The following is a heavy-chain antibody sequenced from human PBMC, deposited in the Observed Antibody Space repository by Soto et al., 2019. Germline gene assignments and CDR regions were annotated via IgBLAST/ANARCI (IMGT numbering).Heavy chain of an antibody. D-gene: IGHD3-3*01. V-gene: IGHV4-34*01. CDR2: INHSGST. J-gene: IGHJ6*02. Sequence: SETLSLTCGVYGGSFSGYYCSWIRQPPGKGLEWIGEINHSGSTNYNPSLKSRVTISVDTSKNQFSLKLSSVTAADTAVYYCARDRYYDFWSGYYGTYYYGMDVWGQGTTVTVSS. CDR3: ARDRYYDFWSGYYGTYYYGMDV. CDR1: GGSFSGYY.